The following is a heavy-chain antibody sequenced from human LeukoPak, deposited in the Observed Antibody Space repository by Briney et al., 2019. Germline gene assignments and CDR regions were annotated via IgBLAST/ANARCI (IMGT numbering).Heavy chain of an antibody. CDR1: GVSISSSTYY. CDR3: ASLYSNSWVDY. Sequence: SETLSLTCTVSGVSISSSTYYWGWIRQPPGEGREWIVSLDYGVSTHYNPSLKRPLTISVNTSKNQFSLKLSSVTAADTAVYYCASLYSNSWVDYWGQGTLVTVSS. J-gene: IGHJ4*02. CDR2: LDYGVST. D-gene: IGHD6-13*01. V-gene: IGHV4-39*01.